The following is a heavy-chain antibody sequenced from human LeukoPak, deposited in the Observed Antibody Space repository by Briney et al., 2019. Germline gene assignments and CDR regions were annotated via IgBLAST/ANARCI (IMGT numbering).Heavy chain of an antibody. V-gene: IGHV1-46*01. CDR2: ISPSGGST. D-gene: IGHD5-24*01. CDR3: ARDNSVRDEAWWFNP. J-gene: IGHJ5*02. CDR1: GYTFTSNY. Sequence: WASVKVSCKAFGYTFTSNYMHWVRQAPGQGPEWMGVISPSGGSTTYAQKFQGRVTLTRDMSTSTDYLELSSLRSEGTAVYYCARDNSVRDEAWWFNPWGQGTLVTVSS.